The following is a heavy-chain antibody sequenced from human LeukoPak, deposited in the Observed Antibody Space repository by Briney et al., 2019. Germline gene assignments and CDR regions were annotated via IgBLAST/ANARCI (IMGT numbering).Heavy chain of an antibody. CDR2: INWNGAST. Sequence: PGRTLRLSCAASGFSFGTYGMSWVRHVPAQGLELVSGINWNGASTVYADSVKGRFTISRDNAKNSLYLQMNSLRAEDTALYYCARGPSGWYYFEDWGQGTLVTVSS. D-gene: IGHD6-19*01. J-gene: IGHJ4*02. CDR3: ARGPSGWYYFED. CDR1: GFSFGTYG. V-gene: IGHV3-20*04.